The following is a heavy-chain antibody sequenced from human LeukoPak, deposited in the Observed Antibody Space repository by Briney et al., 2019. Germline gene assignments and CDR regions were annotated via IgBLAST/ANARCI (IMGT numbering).Heavy chain of an antibody. J-gene: IGHJ6*03. V-gene: IGHV1-8*01. CDR3: ARGLFSLGYCRSTSCYTDYYMDV. D-gene: IGHD2-2*02. Sequence: GASVKVSCKASGYTFTSYDINWVRQATGQGLEWMGWMNPNSGNTGYAQKFQGGVTMTRNTSISTAYMELSSLRSEDTAVYYCARGLFSLGYCRSTSCYTDYYMDVWGKGTTVTVSS. CDR1: GYTFTSYD. CDR2: MNPNSGNT.